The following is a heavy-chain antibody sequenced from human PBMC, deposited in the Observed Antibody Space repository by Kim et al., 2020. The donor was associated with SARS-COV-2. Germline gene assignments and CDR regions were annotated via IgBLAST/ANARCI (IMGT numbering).Heavy chain of an antibody. CDR1: GGSISSYY. CDR2: IYTSGST. CDR3: ARGGNDIVATIFTHYYYYGMDV. V-gene: IGHV4-4*07. D-gene: IGHD5-12*01. J-gene: IGHJ6*02. Sequence: SETLSLTCTVSGGSISSYYWSWIRQPAGKGLEWIGRIYTSGSTNYNPSLKSRVTMSVDTSKNQFSLKLSSVTAADTAVYYCARGGNDIVATIFTHYYYYGMDVWGQGTTVTVSS.